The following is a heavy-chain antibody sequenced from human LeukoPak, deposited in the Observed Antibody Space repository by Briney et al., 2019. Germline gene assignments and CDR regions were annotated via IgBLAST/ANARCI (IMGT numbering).Heavy chain of an antibody. CDR1: GGSISSYY. CDR3: ASTDVGATTTFDY. Sequence: SETLSLTCTVSGGSISSYYWSWIRQPPGKGLEWIGYIYYSGSTNYNPSLKSRVTISVDTSKNQSSLKLSSVTAADTAVYYCASTDVGATTTFDYWGQGTLVNVSS. D-gene: IGHD1-26*01. V-gene: IGHV4-59*01. CDR2: IYYSGST. J-gene: IGHJ4*02.